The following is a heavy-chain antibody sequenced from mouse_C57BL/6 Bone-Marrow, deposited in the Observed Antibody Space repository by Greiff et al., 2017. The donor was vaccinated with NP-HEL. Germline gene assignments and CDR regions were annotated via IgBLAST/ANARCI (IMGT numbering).Heavy chain of an antibody. J-gene: IGHJ2*01. Sequence: VQLQQSGAELVKPGASVKLSCTASGFNIKDYYMHWVKQRTEQGLEWIGRIDPEDGETKYAPKFQGKATITADTSSNTAYLQLSSLTSADTADYYCASMVTTGYYFDYWGQGTTLTVSS. V-gene: IGHV14-2*01. D-gene: IGHD2-2*01. CDR3: ASMVTTGYYFDY. CDR2: IDPEDGET. CDR1: GFNIKDYY.